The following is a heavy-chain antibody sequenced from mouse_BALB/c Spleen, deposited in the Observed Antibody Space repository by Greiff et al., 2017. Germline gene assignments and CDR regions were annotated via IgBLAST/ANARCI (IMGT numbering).Heavy chain of an antibody. CDR1: GYSITSGYY. CDR3: ARANWVFAY. Sequence: VQLQESGPGLVKPSQSLSLTCSVTGYSITSGYYWNWIRQFPGNKLEWMGYISYDGSNNYNPSLKNRISITRDTSKNQFFLKLNSVTTEDTATYYCARANWVFAYWGQGTLVTVSA. CDR2: ISYDGSN. V-gene: IGHV3-6*02. D-gene: IGHD4-1*01. J-gene: IGHJ3*01.